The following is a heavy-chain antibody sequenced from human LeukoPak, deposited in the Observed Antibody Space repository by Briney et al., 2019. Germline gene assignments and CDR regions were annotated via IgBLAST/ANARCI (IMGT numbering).Heavy chain of an antibody. CDR3: ASLYCSSTSCYLFH. CDR2: IYYSGST. J-gene: IGHJ4*02. D-gene: IGHD2-2*01. CDR1: GGSISSYC. V-gene: IGHV4-59*08. Sequence: SETLSLTCTVSGGSISSYCWSWIRQTPGKGLEWIGYIYYSGSTNYNPSLKSRVNISVDTSKNQFSLKLSSVTAADTALYYCASLYCSSTSCYLFHWGQGTLVTVSS.